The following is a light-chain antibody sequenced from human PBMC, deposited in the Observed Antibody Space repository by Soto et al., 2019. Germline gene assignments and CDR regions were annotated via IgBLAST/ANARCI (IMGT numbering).Light chain of an antibody. Sequence: QSALTQPASVSGSHGQSITISCTGTSSDVGGYNYVSWYQQHPGKAPKLMIYDVSNRPSGVSNRFSGSKSGNTASLTISGLPAEDEADYYCSSYTSSSTPLVVFGRGTKVTVL. CDR1: SSDVGGYNY. V-gene: IGLV2-14*01. CDR3: SSYTSSSTPLVV. CDR2: DVS. J-gene: IGLJ2*01.